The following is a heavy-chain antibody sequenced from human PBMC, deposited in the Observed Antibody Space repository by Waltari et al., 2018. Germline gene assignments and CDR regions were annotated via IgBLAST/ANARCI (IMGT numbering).Heavy chain of an antibody. CDR2: VYYTGTT. J-gene: IGHJ6*03. CDR3: ARADSSTAYFYYYMDV. Sequence: QVELQESGPGLVKASETLSLTCTVSGGSISTYYWSWIRQPPGKGLEYIGDVYYTGTTNYNPPLKNRVTISLDTSKNQFSLKVNSVTAADTAVYYCARADSSTAYFYYYMDVWGTGTTVTVSS. CDR1: GGSISTYY. V-gene: IGHV4-59*01. D-gene: IGHD6-13*01.